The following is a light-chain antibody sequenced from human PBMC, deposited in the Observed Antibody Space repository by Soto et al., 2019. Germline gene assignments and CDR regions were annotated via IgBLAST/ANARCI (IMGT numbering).Light chain of an antibody. J-gene: IGKJ5*01. Sequence: EIVLTQSPGTLSLSPGERATLSCRASQSVSSYLAWYQQKPGQAPRLLIYDASNRATGIPARFSGSGSGTDFTLTISSLEPEDFAVYYCQQHSNWPPSITFGQGTRLEIK. CDR3: QQHSNWPPSIT. V-gene: IGKV3-11*01. CDR2: DAS. CDR1: QSVSSY.